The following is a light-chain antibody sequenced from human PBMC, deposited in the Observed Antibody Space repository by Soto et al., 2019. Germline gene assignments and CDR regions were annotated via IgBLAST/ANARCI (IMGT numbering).Light chain of an antibody. Sequence: SALTQPASVSGSPGQSITISCTGTSSDVGGYNYVSWYQQHPGKAPKLMIYEVSNRPSGVSNRFSGSKSGNTASLTISGLQAEDEADYYCSSYTSSSTRFGTGTKVTVL. CDR1: SSDVGGYNY. CDR3: SSYTSSSTR. V-gene: IGLV2-14*01. J-gene: IGLJ1*01. CDR2: EVS.